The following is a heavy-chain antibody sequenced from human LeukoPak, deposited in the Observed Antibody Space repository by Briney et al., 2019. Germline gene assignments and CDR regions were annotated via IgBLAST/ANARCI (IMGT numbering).Heavy chain of an antibody. J-gene: IGHJ3*02. V-gene: IGHV4-39*01. CDR3: ARHQNYYDRSDAFDI. Sequence: SETLSLTCSVSGGSISSSSYSWGWIRQPPGKGLEWIGSIYYSGSTYYNPSLKSRVTMSVDTSKNQFSLKLSSVTAADTAVYYCARHQNYYDRSDAFDIWGQGTMVTVSS. CDR1: GGSISSSSYS. CDR2: IYYSGST. D-gene: IGHD3-22*01.